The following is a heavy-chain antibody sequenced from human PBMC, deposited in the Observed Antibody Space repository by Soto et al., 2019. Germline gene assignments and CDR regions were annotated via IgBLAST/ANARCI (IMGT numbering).Heavy chain of an antibody. CDR1: GYTFTGYD. CDR2: INPNSGGT. J-gene: IGHJ5*02. D-gene: IGHD3-3*01. CDR3: ARGGTIFGVVTLNWFDP. Sequence: QVQLVQSGAEVKKPGASVKVSCKASGYTFTGYDMHWVRQAPGQGLEWMGWINPNSGGTNYAQKFQGRVTMTRDTSISTAYMELSRLRSDDTAVYYCARGGTIFGVVTLNWFDPWGQGTLVTVSP. V-gene: IGHV1-2*02.